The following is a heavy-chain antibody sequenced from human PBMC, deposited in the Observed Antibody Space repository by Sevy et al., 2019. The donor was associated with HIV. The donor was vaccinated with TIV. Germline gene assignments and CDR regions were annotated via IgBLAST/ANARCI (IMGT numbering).Heavy chain of an antibody. CDR2: IIPIFGTA. Sequence: ASVKVSCKASGGTFSSYAISWVRQAPGQGLEWMGGIIPIFGTANYAQKFQGRVTITADKSTSTAYMELSSLRSEDTAVYYCERDRPVSGSYYFFDYWGQGTLVTVSS. CDR1: GGTFSSYA. V-gene: IGHV1-69*06. CDR3: ERDRPVSGSYYFFDY. J-gene: IGHJ4*02. D-gene: IGHD1-26*01.